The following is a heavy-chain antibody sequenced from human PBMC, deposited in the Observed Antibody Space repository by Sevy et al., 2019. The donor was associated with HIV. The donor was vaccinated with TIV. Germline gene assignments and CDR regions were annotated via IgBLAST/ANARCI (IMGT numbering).Heavy chain of an antibody. J-gene: IGHJ4*02. V-gene: IGHV1-18*01. Sequence: ASVKVSCKASGYTFTTYRITWVRQAPGQGLEWMGWVSPHNGDTDYAQKFQGRVTMITDTSTSTAVMELRSLRSDDTALYYCARSYCSGGRCYSLAYWGQGTLVTVSS. D-gene: IGHD2-15*01. CDR2: VSPHNGDT. CDR3: ARSYCSGGRCYSLAY. CDR1: GYTFTTYR.